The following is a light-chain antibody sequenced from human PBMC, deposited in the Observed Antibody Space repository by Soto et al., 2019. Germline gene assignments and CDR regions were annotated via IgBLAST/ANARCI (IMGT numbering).Light chain of an antibody. CDR2: DRS. J-gene: IGLJ3*02. CDR1: SSNIGADFE. Sequence: QSVLTQPPAVSGAPGQRVTISCTGSSSNIGADFEVHWYQQLPGRAPKLLISDRSKRPSGVPDRFSVCRSGTSASLAIAGLQAEDEAHYYCQSYDSGLVMFGGGTTLTVL. V-gene: IGLV1-40*01. CDR3: QSYDSGLVM.